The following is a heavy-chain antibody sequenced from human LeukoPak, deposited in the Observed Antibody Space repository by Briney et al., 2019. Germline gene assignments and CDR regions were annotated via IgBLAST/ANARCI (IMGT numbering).Heavy chain of an antibody. Sequence: GSLSLSYAASGFTFSSSAMSWVRPAPGKGLEWLSTITGGGGSTYYADSVKGRFTISRDNSKDTLYLHMKSLRAEDTAVYYCAKGSGWLLPQYFDFWGQGTLVTVSS. CDR2: ITGGGGST. J-gene: IGHJ4*02. CDR3: AKGSGWLLPQYFDF. CDR1: GFTFSSSA. D-gene: IGHD2-21*01. V-gene: IGHV3-23*01.